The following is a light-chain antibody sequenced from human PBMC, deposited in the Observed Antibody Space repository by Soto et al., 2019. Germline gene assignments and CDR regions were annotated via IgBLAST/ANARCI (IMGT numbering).Light chain of an antibody. CDR3: QQNYWM. CDR1: QGIRND. Sequence: IQMTHSPSSLSASVGYTFTITCRASQGIRNDLGWYQQKPGKAPKLLIHAASSLESGVPTRFSGSGSGTDFTLTISSLQPEDSATYYCQQNYWMFGHGTKVDIK. V-gene: IGKV1-6*01. CDR2: AAS. J-gene: IGKJ1*01.